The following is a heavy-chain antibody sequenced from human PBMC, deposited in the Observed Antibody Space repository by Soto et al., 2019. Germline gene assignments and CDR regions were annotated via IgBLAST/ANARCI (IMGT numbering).Heavy chain of an antibody. J-gene: IGHJ4*02. CDR3: ARGGYDTSGQTFIGWGPDC. CDR1: GVSITSGSYY. V-gene: IGHV4-30-4*01. D-gene: IGHD3-22*01. CDR2: RYYSGNT. Sequence: HVQLQESGPGPVTPSQTLSLSCTASGVSITSGSYYWTWVRQSPGKGLEWIGYRYYSGNTYYNPSLNSRATISVDTSKNQFFLKLTSVTAADTAVYYCARGGYDTSGQTFIGWGPDCWGQGTLVTVSS.